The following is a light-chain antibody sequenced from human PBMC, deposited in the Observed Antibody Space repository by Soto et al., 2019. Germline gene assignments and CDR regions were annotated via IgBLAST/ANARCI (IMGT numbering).Light chain of an antibody. Sequence: QSVLTQSASVSGSPGQSITISCTGTSSDVGSYNLVSWYQQHPGKAPKLMIYEVSKRPSGVSNRFSGSKSGNTASLTISGLQAEDEADYYCCSYAGSAVFGTGTKVTVL. V-gene: IGLV2-23*02. CDR1: SSDVGSYNL. J-gene: IGLJ1*01. CDR3: CSYAGSAV. CDR2: EVS.